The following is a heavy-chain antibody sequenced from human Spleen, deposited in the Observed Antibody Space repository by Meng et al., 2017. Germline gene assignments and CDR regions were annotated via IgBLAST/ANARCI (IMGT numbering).Heavy chain of an antibody. J-gene: IGHJ4*02. Sequence: ASVKVSCKASGYTFTGYYMHWVRQAPGQGLEWMGRIDPKSGDTHYAQRFQGRVTMTGDTSISTAYMELSGLRSDDTAMYYCARDEDISAAGKLFGDYWGQGTLVTGAS. V-gene: IGHV1-2*06. CDR1: GYTFTGYY. CDR2: IDPKSGDT. CDR3: ARDEDISAAGKLFGDY. D-gene: IGHD6-13*01.